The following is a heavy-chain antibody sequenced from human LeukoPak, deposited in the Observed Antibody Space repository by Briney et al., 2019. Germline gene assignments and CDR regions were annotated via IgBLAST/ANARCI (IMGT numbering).Heavy chain of an antibody. V-gene: IGHV3-30-3*01. CDR2: ISYDGSNK. CDR1: GFTFSSYA. J-gene: IGHJ3*02. D-gene: IGHD1-1*01. CDR3: ARDEAQLEPIDRAFDI. Sequence: GGSLRLSCAASGFTFSSYAMHWVRQAPGKGLEWVAVISYDGSNKYYADSVKGRFTISRDNSKNTLYLQMNSLRAEDTAVYYCARDEAQLEPIDRAFDIWGQGTMVTVSS.